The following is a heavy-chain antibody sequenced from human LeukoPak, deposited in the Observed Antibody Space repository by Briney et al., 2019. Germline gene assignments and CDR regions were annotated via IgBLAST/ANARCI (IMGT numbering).Heavy chain of an antibody. CDR1: GFTFSSFT. Sequence: GGSLRLSCATSGFTFSSFTMNWVRHAPGKGLERVSTISEGSRDTHYTETVKGRLTISRDDSQNIVYLQMDSLRAEDTALYYCTTRLRNHFDYWGQGTQVTVSS. D-gene: IGHD5-12*01. V-gene: IGHV3-23*01. J-gene: IGHJ4*02. CDR3: TTRLRNHFDY. CDR2: ISEGSRDT.